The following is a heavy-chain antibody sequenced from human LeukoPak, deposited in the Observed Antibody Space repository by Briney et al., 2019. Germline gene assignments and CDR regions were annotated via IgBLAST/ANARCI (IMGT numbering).Heavy chain of an antibody. J-gene: IGHJ6*04. D-gene: IGHD4-17*01. CDR1: AGSISSYY. V-gene: IGHV4-59*01. CDR3: ARYDYGEYDYYGIDV. Sequence: SETLSFTSTGSAGSISSYYWSWNRQRPGQGLEWFGCVYYSGRTNANTFLKRRVTITEDTSKNQFSLKLSSVTAADPAVYYCARYDYGEYDYYGIDVWGEGTTVTVSS. CDR2: VYYSGRT.